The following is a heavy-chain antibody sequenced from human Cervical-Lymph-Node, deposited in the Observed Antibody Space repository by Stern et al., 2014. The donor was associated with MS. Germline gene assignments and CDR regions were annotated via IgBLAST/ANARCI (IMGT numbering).Heavy chain of an antibody. CDR2: RYYSRST. CDR1: GGSVSSGSYY. J-gene: IGHJ5*02. Sequence: QVQLQESGPGLVKPSETLSLTCAVSGGSVSSGSYYWSWIRQPPGKGLVWSGYRYYSRSTYYTPSLKSRVTMSIDTSRNQFSLKLSSVTAADTAIYYCARDVRYFNWFDPWGQGTLVTVSS. D-gene: IGHD3-9*01. CDR3: ARDVRYFNWFDP. V-gene: IGHV4-61*01.